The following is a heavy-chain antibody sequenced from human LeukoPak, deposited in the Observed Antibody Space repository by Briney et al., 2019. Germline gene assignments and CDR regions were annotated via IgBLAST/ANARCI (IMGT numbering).Heavy chain of an antibody. CDR3: AREGRYCSGGSCSNWFDP. CDR1: GGSISSSSYY. V-gene: IGHV4-39*07. J-gene: IGHJ5*02. CDR2: IYYSGST. Sequence: SETLSLTCTVSGGSISSSSYYWGWIRQPPGKGLEWIGSIYYSGSTYYNPSLKSRVTISVDTSKNQFSLKLSSVTAADTAVYYCAREGRYCSGGSCSNWFDPWGQGTLVTVSS. D-gene: IGHD2-15*01.